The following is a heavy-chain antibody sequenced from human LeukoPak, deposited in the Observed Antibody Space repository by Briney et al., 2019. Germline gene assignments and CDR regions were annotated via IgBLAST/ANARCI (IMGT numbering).Heavy chain of an antibody. J-gene: IGHJ3*02. CDR1: GYSISSGYY. CDR3: ARDPDPDAFDI. Sequence: SETLSLTCTVSGYSISSGYYWGWIRQPPGKGLEWIGSIYHSGSTYYNPSLKSRVTISVDTSKNQFSLKLSSVTAADTAVYYCARDPDPDAFDIWGQGTMVTVSS. CDR2: IYHSGST. D-gene: IGHD1-14*01. V-gene: IGHV4-38-2*02.